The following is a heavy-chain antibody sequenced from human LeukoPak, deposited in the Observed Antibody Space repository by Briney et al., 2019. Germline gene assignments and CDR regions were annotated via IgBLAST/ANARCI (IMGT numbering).Heavy chain of an antibody. CDR3: ARLGVPWFGGVLPDYYYYYMDV. J-gene: IGHJ6*03. D-gene: IGHD3-10*01. V-gene: IGHV1-69*06. CDR1: GGTFSSYA. CDR2: IIPIFGTA. Sequence: GASVKVSCKASGGTFSSYAISWVRQAPGQGLEWMGGIIPIFGTANYAQKFQGRVTITADKSTSTAYMELSSLRSEDTAVYYCARLGVPWFGGVLPDYYYYYMDVWGKGTTVTISS.